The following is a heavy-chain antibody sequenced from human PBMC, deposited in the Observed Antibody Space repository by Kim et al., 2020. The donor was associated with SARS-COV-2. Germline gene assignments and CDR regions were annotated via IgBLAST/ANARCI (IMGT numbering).Heavy chain of an antibody. V-gene: IGHV3-7*01. J-gene: IGHJ1*01. CDR1: GFSFSSSW. CDR2: INPDGSMT. CDR3: TTGGAL. Sequence: GGSLRLSCAASGFSFSSSWMNWVRRPPGKRLEWVANINPDGSMTRYVDSVKGRVASYRDNAKYSLFLQMNSLRADDTAVYYCTTGGALWGQGTLVIVSS.